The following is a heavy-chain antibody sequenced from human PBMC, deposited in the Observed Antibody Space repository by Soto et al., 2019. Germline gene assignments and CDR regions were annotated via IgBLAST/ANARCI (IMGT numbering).Heavy chain of an antibody. J-gene: IGHJ6*02. V-gene: IGHV1-69*12. D-gene: IGHD3-9*01. CDR1: GGTFSSYA. Sequence: QVQLVQSGAEVKKPGSSVKVSCKASGGTFSSYAISWVRQAPGQGLEWMGGIIPIFGTANYAQKFQGRVTINAHESTSTAYMDLSSLRSEDTAVFYCASNNNVLTGSYYYGMDVWGQGTTVTVSS. CDR2: IIPIFGTA. CDR3: ASNNNVLTGSYYYGMDV.